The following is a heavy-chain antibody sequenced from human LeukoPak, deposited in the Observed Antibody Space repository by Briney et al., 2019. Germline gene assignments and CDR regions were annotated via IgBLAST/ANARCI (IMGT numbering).Heavy chain of an antibody. D-gene: IGHD2-2*02. Sequence: GGSLRLSCTASGFTFGDYAMSWVRQAPGKGLEWVGFIRSKAYGGTTEYAASVKGRFTISRDDSKSIAYLQMNSLKTEDTAVYYCTRDDIVVVPAAIPGGLYYYYYMDVWGKGTTVTVSS. J-gene: IGHJ6*03. CDR2: IRSKAYGGTT. V-gene: IGHV3-49*04. CDR1: GFTFGDYA. CDR3: TRDDIVVVPAAIPGGLYYYYYMDV.